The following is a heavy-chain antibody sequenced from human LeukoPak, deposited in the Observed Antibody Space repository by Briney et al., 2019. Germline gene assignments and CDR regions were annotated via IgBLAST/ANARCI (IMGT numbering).Heavy chain of an antibody. CDR2: ISYDGSNK. V-gene: IGHV3-30*04. CDR3: AKDGGYSRSGGMDV. J-gene: IGHJ6*02. Sequence: PGGSLRLSCVASGLAFSSYSMHWVRQAPGKGLEWVAVISYDGSNKYYADSVKGRFTISRDNSKNTLYLQMNSLRAEDTAVYYCAKDGGYSRSGGMDVWGQGTTVTVSS. D-gene: IGHD6-13*01. CDR1: GLAFSSYS.